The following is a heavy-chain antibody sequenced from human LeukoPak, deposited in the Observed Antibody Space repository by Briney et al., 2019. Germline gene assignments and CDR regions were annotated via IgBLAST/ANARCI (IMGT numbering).Heavy chain of an antibody. Sequence: SVKVSCKASGGTFSSYTISWVRQAPGQGLEWMGRIIPILGIANYAQKFQGRVTITADKSTSTAYMELSSLRSEDTAVYYCAREPGAYGIAREIANWFQPWGQGTLDTVSS. V-gene: IGHV1-69*04. CDR1: GGTFSSYT. CDR2: IIPILGIA. J-gene: IGHJ5*02. D-gene: IGHD2-21*01. CDR3: AREPGAYGIAREIANWFQP.